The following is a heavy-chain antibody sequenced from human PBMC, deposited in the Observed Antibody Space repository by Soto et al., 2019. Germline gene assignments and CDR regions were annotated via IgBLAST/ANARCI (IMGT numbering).Heavy chain of an antibody. CDR3: AKDGLGEFNWFAP. V-gene: IGHV3-23*01. CDR1: GFSVSNNY. J-gene: IGHJ5*02. Sequence: PGGSLRLSCVVSGFSVSNNYMSWVRQAPGKGLDWVSAISGRGGSTYYADSVKGRFTVSRDNPKNTLFLQLNSLRVEDTAVYYCAKDGLGEFNWFAPRGQGTLVTVSS. D-gene: IGHD3-16*01. CDR2: ISGRGGST.